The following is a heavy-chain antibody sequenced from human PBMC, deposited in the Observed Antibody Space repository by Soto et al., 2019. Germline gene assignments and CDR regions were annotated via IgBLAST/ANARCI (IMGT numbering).Heavy chain of an antibody. CDR1: GFTFSSYA. D-gene: IGHD5-12*01. CDR3: ANDGYNSFDY. V-gene: IGHV3-23*01. CDR2: ISGGAST. Sequence: PGGSLRLSCAASGFTFSSYAMSWVRQAPGKGLEWVSTISGGASTYYADSVKGRFTISRDNSKNTLYLQVNSLRAEDTAVYYCANDGYNSFDYWGQGTPVTVSS. J-gene: IGHJ4*02.